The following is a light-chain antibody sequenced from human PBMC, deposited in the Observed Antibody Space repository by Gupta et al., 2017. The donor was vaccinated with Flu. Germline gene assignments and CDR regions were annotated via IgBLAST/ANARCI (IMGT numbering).Light chain of an antibody. CDR1: QSLLYRSDNKNY. CDR2: WAS. V-gene: IGKV4-1*01. CDR3: QQYYSPLGYS. Sequence: DIEMTQSPDSLAVSLGERATINCKSSQSLLYRSDNKNYLAWYQQKPGQPPKLLIYWASSRQYGVPDRFSGSGSGTDFSLTISSLQAEDVAVYFCQQYYSPLGYSFGQGTKLEI. J-gene: IGKJ2*03.